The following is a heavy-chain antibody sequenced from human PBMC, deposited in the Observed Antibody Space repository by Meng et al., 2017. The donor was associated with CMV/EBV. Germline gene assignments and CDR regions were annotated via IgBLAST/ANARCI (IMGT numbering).Heavy chain of an antibody. CDR1: GVSLSTSGVG. Sequence: HITLKESCPPLVKPTQTLTLTCTFSGVSLSTSGVGVGWIRQPPGKALEWLALIYRDDDKRYSPSLKSRLTITKDTSKNQVVLTMTNMDPVDTATYYCARIAAAGRFDYWGQGTLVTVSS. CDR3: ARIAAAGRFDY. J-gene: IGHJ4*02. CDR2: IYRDDDK. D-gene: IGHD6-13*01. V-gene: IGHV2-5*02.